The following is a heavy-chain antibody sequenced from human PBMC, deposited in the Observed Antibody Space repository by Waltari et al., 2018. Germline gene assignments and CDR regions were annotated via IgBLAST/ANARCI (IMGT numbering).Heavy chain of an antibody. CDR2: SSPSDGHT. Sequence: QVQLVQSGAEVKRPGASVKVSCKTSGYTFIRYGVDWVRQAPGQGLEWMGWSSPSDGHTNYAQKFQGRVTMTTDTSTSTAYMELRDLRSDDTAIYYCAKPGDYVGAFDIWGQGTMVTVSS. CDR1: GYTFIRYG. CDR3: AKPGDYVGAFDI. J-gene: IGHJ3*02. D-gene: IGHD4-17*01. V-gene: IGHV1-18*01.